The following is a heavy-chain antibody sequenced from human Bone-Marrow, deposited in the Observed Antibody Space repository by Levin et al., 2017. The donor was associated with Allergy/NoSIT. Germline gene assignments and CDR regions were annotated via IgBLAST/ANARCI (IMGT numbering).Heavy chain of an antibody. CDR1: GITFDDST. Sequence: LSLTCAASGITFDDSTMHWVRQPPGKGLEWVSLISWDGIFTYYADSVKGRFTISIDNRRNSLYLQMNSLRTEDAGLYYCAKGTSTTVRSTLDVWGKGTTVTVSS. V-gene: IGHV3-43*01. D-gene: IGHD2/OR15-2a*01. CDR2: ISWDGIFT. CDR3: AKGTSTTVRSTLDV. J-gene: IGHJ6*04.